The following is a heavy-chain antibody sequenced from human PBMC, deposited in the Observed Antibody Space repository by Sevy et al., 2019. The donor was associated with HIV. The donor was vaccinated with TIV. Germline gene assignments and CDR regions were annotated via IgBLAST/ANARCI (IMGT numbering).Heavy chain of an antibody. CDR3: ARDRFSKDIVVVVAATRGLDY. J-gene: IGHJ4*02. CDR1: GGSFSGYY. Sequence: SETLSVTCAVYGGSFSGYYWSWIRQPPGKGLEWIGEINHSGSTNYNPSLKSRVTISVDTSKNQFSLKLSSVTAADTAVYYCARDRFSKDIVVVVAATRGLDYRGQGTLVTVSS. V-gene: IGHV4-34*01. D-gene: IGHD2-15*01. CDR2: INHSGST.